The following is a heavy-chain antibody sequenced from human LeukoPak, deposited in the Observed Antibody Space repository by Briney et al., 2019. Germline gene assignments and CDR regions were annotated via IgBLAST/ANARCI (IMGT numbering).Heavy chain of an antibody. J-gene: IGHJ4*02. V-gene: IGHV3-21*01. CDR2: ISSSSVYI. D-gene: IGHD6-19*01. CDR3: AREASGGWYLIDY. Sequence: GGSLRLSCAASGFTFSSHTMNWVRQAPGKGLEWVSSISSSSVYIYYADSVKGRFTSSRDNAKNSLYLQMNSLRAEDTAVYYCAREASGGWYLIDYWGQGTLVTVSS. CDR1: GFTFSSHT.